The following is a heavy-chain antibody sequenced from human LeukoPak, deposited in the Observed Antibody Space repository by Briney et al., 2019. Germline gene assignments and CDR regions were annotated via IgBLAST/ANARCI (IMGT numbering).Heavy chain of an antibody. Sequence: SETLSLTCTVSGGSISSSSYYWGWIRQPPGKGLEWIGSIYYSGSTYYNPSLKSRVTISVDTSKNQFSLKLSSVTAADTAVYYCARASEKRMVRGVPHNNWFDPWGQGTLVTVSS. CDR1: GGSISSSSYY. CDR2: IYYSGST. J-gene: IGHJ5*02. D-gene: IGHD3-10*01. V-gene: IGHV4-39*07. CDR3: ARASEKRMVRGVPHNNWFDP.